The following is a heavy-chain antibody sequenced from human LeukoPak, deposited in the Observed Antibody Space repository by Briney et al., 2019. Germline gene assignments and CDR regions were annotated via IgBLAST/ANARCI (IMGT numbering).Heavy chain of an antibody. V-gene: IGHV3-30-3*01. CDR1: GFTFSSYA. Sequence: PGGSLRLSCAASGFTFSSYAMHWVRQAPGKGLEWVAVISYDGSNKYYADSVKGRFTISRDNAKNSLYLQMNSLRAEDTAVYYCAKSLYSSRGAFDIWGQGTMVTVSS. D-gene: IGHD6-13*01. J-gene: IGHJ3*02. CDR3: AKSLYSSRGAFDI. CDR2: ISYDGSNK.